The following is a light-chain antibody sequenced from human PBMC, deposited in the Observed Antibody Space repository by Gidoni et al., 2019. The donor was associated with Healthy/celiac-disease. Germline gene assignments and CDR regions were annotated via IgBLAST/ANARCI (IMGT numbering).Light chain of an antibody. CDR2: GNS. J-gene: IGLJ2*01. Sequence: QSELTQPPPASGAPGQRVTISCTGSSSNIGAGYDVHWYQQPPGTAPKLLICGNSNRPSGVPDRFSGSKSGTSASLAITGLQAEDEADYFCQSYDSSLSGVVFGGGTKLTVL. CDR1: SSNIGAGYD. CDR3: QSYDSSLSGVV. V-gene: IGLV1-40*01.